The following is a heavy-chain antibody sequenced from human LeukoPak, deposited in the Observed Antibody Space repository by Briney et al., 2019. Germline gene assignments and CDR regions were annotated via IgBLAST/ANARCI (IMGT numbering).Heavy chain of an antibody. Sequence: SETLSLTCTVSGGSISSSSYYWGWIRQPPGKGLEWIGSIYQSGSTYYNPSLKSRVTISVDTSKNQFSLRLTSVTAADTAVYYCVVFAGYWGQGTLVTVSS. CDR3: VVFAGY. CDR1: GGSISSSSYY. CDR2: IYQSGST. V-gene: IGHV4-39*07. J-gene: IGHJ4*02.